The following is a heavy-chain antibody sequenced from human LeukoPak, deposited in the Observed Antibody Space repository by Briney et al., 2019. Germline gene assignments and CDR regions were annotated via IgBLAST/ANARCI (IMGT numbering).Heavy chain of an antibody. D-gene: IGHD3-3*01. CDR1: GGSISSGDYY. Sequence: SETLSLTCTVSGGSISSGDYYWSWIRQPPGKGLEWIGYIYYSGSTYYNPSLKSRVTISVDTSKNQFSLKLSSVTAADTAVYYCARSRDNFWSGDWGYFDNWGQGTLVTASS. J-gene: IGHJ4*02. CDR2: IYYSGST. CDR3: ARSRDNFWSGDWGYFDN. V-gene: IGHV4-30-4*08.